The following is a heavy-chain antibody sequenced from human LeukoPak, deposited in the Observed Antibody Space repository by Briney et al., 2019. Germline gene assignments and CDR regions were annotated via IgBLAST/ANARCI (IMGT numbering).Heavy chain of an antibody. V-gene: IGHV4-4*08. D-gene: IGHD5-24*01. CDR2: MYSRGST. CDR1: GGSISSYS. CDR3: ARSRGGSSLDY. J-gene: IGHJ4*02. Sequence: PSETLSLTCTVSGGSISSYSWSWIRQPPGKGLEWIGYMYSRGSTNDNPSLKSRVTISRDTSKNQLSLKVTSVTAADTAMYYCARSRGGSSLDYWGQGALVTVSP.